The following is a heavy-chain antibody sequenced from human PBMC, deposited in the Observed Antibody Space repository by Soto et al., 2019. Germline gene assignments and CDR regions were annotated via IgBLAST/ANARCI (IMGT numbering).Heavy chain of an antibody. V-gene: IGHV3-30*18. Sequence: PGGSLRRSCAASGFTFSAFGIHWVRQAPGKGLEWVAVISYDGSHQYYADSVKGRFTISRDNSKNTVFLQMSSLRFEDTAVYYCAKDIVHYYYGMDVWGQGTTSTVSS. CDR3: AKDIVHYYYGMDV. CDR1: GFTFSAFG. CDR2: ISYDGSHQ. J-gene: IGHJ6*02. D-gene: IGHD3-16*02.